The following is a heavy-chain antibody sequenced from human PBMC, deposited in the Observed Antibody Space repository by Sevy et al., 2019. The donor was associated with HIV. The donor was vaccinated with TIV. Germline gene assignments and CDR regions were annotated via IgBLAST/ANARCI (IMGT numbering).Heavy chain of an antibody. CDR1: GFTFSSYW. CDR2: IKQDGSEK. V-gene: IGHV3-7*01. D-gene: IGHD6-6*01. J-gene: IGHJ4*02. CDR3: ARDYGSYSSSSGYDY. Sequence: GGSLRLSCAASGFTFSSYWMSWVRQAPGKGLEWVANIKQDGSEKYYVDSVKGRFTISRDNAKNSLYLQMNSLRAEDTAEYYCARDYGSYSSSSGYDYWGQGTLVTVSS.